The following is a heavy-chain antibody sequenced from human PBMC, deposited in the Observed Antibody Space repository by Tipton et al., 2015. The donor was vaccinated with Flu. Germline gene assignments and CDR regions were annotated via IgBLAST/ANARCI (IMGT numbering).Heavy chain of an antibody. CDR2: IYTSGST. J-gene: IGHJ5*02. Sequence: GLVKPSQTLSLTCTVSGGSIRSATYYWSWIRQPAGKGLEWIGRIYTSGSTDYNPSLKSRVAILVDTSKNQFSLQLSSVTAADTAVYYCARDFGEYNWFDPWGQGTLVTVSS. CDR3: ARDFGEYNWFDP. D-gene: IGHD3-3*01. CDR1: GGSIRSATYY. V-gene: IGHV4-61*02.